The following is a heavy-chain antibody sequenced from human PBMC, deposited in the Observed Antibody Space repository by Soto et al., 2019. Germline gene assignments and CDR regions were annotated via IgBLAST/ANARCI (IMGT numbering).Heavy chain of an antibody. CDR3: ACVGGYSTDDYSFDL. CDR1: GYTFTSYG. D-gene: IGHD5-18*01. V-gene: IGHV1-18*04. CDR2: ISAYNGNT. J-gene: IGHJ4*02. Sequence: SSVKVSCKASGYTFTSYGISWVRQAPGQGLEWMGWISAYNGNTNYAQKLQGRVTMTTDTSTTTAYMELRSLKFDDTAVYYCACVGGYSTDDYSFDLWGQGTPVTVSS.